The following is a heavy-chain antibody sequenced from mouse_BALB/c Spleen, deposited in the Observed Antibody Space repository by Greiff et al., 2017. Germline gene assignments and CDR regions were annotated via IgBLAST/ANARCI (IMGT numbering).Heavy chain of an antibody. J-gene: IGHJ3*01. Sequence: DVMLVESGGGLVQPGGSMKLSCVASGFTFSNYWMNWVRQSPEKGLEWVAEIRLKSNNYATHYAESVKGRFTISRDDSKSSVYLQMNNLRAEDTGIYYCPQIYYYGSSPFAYWGQGTLVTVSA. CDR2: IRLKSNNYAT. CDR3: PQIYYYGSSPFAY. V-gene: IGHV6-6*02. D-gene: IGHD1-1*01. CDR1: GFTFSNYW.